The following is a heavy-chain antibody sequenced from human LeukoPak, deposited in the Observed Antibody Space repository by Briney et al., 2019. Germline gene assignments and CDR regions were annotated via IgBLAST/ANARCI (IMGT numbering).Heavy chain of an antibody. CDR1: AYSISNDYY. J-gene: IGHJ5*02. D-gene: IGHD6-13*01. CDR3: ARDSRDSSSWNIWFDP. Sequence: SETLSLTCTVSAYSISNDYYWVWIRQPPGKGLEWIGSIYYSGTTYYNPSLKSRVTISVDTSKNQFSLKLSSVTAADTAVYYCARDSRDSSSWNIWFDPWGQGTLVTVSS. V-gene: IGHV4-38-2*02. CDR2: IYYSGTT.